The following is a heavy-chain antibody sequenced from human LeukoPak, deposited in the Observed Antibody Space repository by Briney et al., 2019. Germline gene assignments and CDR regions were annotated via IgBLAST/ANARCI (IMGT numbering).Heavy chain of an antibody. Sequence: SETLSLTCTVSGGSISSYYWSWIRQPPGKGLEWIGYIYYSGSTNYNPSLKSRVTISVDTSKNQFSLKLSSVTAADTAVYHCAGGTMVRGVIVPADYWGQGTLVTVSS. V-gene: IGHV4-59*01. CDR2: IYYSGST. CDR3: AGGTMVRGVIVPADY. D-gene: IGHD3-10*01. CDR1: GGSISSYY. J-gene: IGHJ4*02.